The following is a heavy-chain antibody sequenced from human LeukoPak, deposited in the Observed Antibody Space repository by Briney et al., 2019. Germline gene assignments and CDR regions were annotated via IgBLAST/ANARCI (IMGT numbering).Heavy chain of an antibody. Sequence: PSQTLSLPCAVSGGSISSGGYSWSWLRQPPGKGLEWFGYIYHSGSTYYNPSLKSRVTISVDRSKNQFSLKLSSVTAADTAVYYCAREKYDILTGYKAPRAFDIWGQGTMVTVSS. V-gene: IGHV4-30-2*01. J-gene: IGHJ3*02. CDR1: GGSISSGGYS. CDR3: AREKYDILTGYKAPRAFDI. D-gene: IGHD3-9*01. CDR2: IYHSGST.